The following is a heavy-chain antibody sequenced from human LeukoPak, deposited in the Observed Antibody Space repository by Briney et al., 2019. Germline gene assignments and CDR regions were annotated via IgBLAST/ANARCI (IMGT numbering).Heavy chain of an antibody. Sequence: GGSLRLSCAASVFTFSSYAMSWVRQAPGKGLEWVSAISGSGGSTYYADSVKGRFTISRDNSKNTLYLQMNSLRAEDTAVYYCAKLPTYYYGSGSHPNYYFDYWGQGTLVTVSS. V-gene: IGHV3-23*01. CDR3: AKLPTYYYGSGSHPNYYFDY. CDR2: ISGSGGST. D-gene: IGHD3-10*01. CDR1: VFTFSSYA. J-gene: IGHJ4*02.